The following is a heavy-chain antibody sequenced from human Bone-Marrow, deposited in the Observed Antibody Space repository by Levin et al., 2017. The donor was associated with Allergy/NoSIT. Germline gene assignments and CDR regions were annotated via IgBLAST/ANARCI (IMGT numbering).Heavy chain of an antibody. J-gene: IGHJ4*02. Sequence: GGSLRLSCAVSGFTFRSYAMNWVRQAPGKGLQWVALISFDGSTKYLADSVRGRFTISRDNSNNTLFLQMNNLRVEDTSVYYCTIDLISVQTVNSRKRLGFWGRGTLVTVSS. CDR2: ISFDGSTK. D-gene: IGHD2-21*01. V-gene: IGHV3-30-3*01. CDR1: GFTFRSYA. CDR3: TIDLISVQTVNSRKRLGF.